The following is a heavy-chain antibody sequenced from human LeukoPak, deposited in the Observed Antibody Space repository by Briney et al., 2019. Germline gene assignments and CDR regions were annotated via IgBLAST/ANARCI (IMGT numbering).Heavy chain of an antibody. CDR3: ARVGAGLGHFDY. Sequence: PSETLSLTCSVSGGSISSNTYYRGWIRQPPGKGLEWIGSIYYSGSTFYNPSLKSRVTISVDTSKNQFSLRLSSVTAADSAVYYCARVGAGLGHFDYWGQGDLVTVSS. CDR2: IYYSGST. CDR1: GGSISSNTYY. D-gene: IGHD2-21*01. J-gene: IGHJ4*02. V-gene: IGHV4-39*02.